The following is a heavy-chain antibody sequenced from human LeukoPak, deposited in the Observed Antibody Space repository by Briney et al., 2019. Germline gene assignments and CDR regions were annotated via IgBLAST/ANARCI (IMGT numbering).Heavy chain of an antibody. D-gene: IGHD6-13*01. V-gene: IGHV4-39*01. CDR3: VRHQSSSYYAFFQH. J-gene: IGHJ1*01. Sequence: SSETLSLTCTVSGGSISSNNWWGWVRQPPGKGLEWIGTVYHSGSAYYNPSLKSRVTISVDTSKNQFSLKVPSVAAADTAVYYCVRHQSSSYYAFFQHWGQGILVTVSS. CDR2: VYHSGSA. CDR1: GGSISSNNW.